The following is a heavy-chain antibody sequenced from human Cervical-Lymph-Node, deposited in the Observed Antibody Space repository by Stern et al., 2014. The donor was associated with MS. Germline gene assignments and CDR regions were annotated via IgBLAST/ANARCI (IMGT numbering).Heavy chain of an antibody. D-gene: IGHD6-19*01. Sequence: VQLVQSGAEVKKPGASVKVSCKVSGYTLNDLSLHWVRQAPGEGLEWMVGSSPEDGETIFAQGLQGRVTVTEDTSTDTAYMELSSLRSEDTAVYYCASAVTGLNYYFHALDVWGQGTTVTVSS. J-gene: IGHJ6*02. V-gene: IGHV1-24*01. CDR2: SSPEDGET. CDR3: ASAVTGLNYYFHALDV. CDR1: GYTLNDLS.